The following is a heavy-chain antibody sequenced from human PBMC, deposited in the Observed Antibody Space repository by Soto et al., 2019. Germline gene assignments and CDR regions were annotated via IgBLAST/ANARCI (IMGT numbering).Heavy chain of an antibody. CDR1: GYTFTSYD. CDR3: ARERSSGWYVDY. J-gene: IGHJ4*02. D-gene: IGHD6-19*01. Sequence: QVQLVQSGAEVKKPGASVKVSCRASGYTFTSYDINWVRQATGQGLEWMGWMNPNSGNTGYAQKFQGRVTMTRNTSISTAYMELSSVRSEDTAVYYCARERSSGWYVDYWGQGTLVTVSS. V-gene: IGHV1-8*01. CDR2: MNPNSGNT.